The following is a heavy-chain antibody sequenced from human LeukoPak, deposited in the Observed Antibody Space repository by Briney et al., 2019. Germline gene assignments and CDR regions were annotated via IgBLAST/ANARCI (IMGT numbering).Heavy chain of an antibody. J-gene: IGHJ5*02. D-gene: IGHD4-17*01. CDR3: ARVPTTVTPYNWFDP. CDR1: GGSISGYY. Sequence: PSETLSLTCSVSGGSISGYYWSWIRQPPGKGLEWIAYIYNSGTTNYNPSLKSRVTISIDTSKNQFSLKLSSVTAADTAVYYCARVPTTVTPYNWFDPWGQGTLVTVSS. CDR2: IYNSGTT. V-gene: IGHV4-59*01.